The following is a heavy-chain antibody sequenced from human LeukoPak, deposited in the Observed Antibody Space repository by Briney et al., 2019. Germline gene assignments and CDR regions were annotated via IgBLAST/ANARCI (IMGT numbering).Heavy chain of an antibody. CDR3: ARRLGYCSGGSCYYYYMDV. D-gene: IGHD2-15*01. CDR1: GYSFTSYW. J-gene: IGHJ6*03. Sequence: VESLKISCKGSGYSFTSYWIGWVRQMPGKGLEWMGIIYPGDSDTRYSPSSQAQVTISADKSISTAYLQWSSLKASDTAMYYCARRLGYCSGGSCYYYYMDVWGKGTTVTVPS. CDR2: IYPGDSDT. V-gene: IGHV5-51*01.